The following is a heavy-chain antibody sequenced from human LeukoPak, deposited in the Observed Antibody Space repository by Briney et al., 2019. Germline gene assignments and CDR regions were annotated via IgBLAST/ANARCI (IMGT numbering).Heavy chain of an antibody. D-gene: IGHD3-22*01. CDR1: GFTFSNYW. CDR2: IKQDGSEK. V-gene: IGHV3-7*01. CDR3: ARDRYYYDSSGYFRYGMDV. J-gene: IGHJ6*02. Sequence: GGSLRLSCAASGFTFSNYWMSWVRQAPGKGLEWVANIKQDGSEKHYVDSVKGRFTISTDNAKNSMDLQMNSLRAEDTAVYYCARDRYYYDSSGYFRYGMDVWGQGTTVTVSS.